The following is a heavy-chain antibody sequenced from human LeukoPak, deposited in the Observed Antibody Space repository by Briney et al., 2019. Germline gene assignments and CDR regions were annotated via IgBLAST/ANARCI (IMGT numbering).Heavy chain of an antibody. Sequence: NPSETLSLTCAVYGGSFSGYYWSWIRRPPGKGLEWIGEINHSGSTNYNPSLKSRVTISVDTSKNQFSLKLSSVTAADTAVYYCARGKDTAMGTAFDIWGQGTMVTVSS. CDR2: INHSGST. V-gene: IGHV4-34*01. D-gene: IGHD5-18*01. CDR1: GGSFSGYY. J-gene: IGHJ3*02. CDR3: ARGKDTAMGTAFDI.